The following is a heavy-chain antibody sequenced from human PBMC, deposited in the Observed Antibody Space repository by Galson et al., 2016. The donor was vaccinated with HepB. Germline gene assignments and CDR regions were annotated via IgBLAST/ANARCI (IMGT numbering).Heavy chain of an antibody. Sequence: SLRLSCAGSGFSFSGYDMSWVRQAPGKGLQWVSAISGRGDRTYYADSVKGRFTISRDNADNSVYLQMNSLGLEDTAVYYCAKDCPYCGGDFLDAFDIWGQGTTVIVSS. CDR1: GFSFSGYD. V-gene: IGHV3-23*01. J-gene: IGHJ3*02. CDR2: ISGRGDRT. D-gene: IGHD2-21*02. CDR3: AKDCPYCGGDFLDAFDI.